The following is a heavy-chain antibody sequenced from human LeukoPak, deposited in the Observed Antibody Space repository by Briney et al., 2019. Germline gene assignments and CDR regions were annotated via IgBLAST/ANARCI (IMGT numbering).Heavy chain of an antibody. Sequence: TPSETLSLTCAVYGGSFSGYYWSWIRQPPGKGLEWIGYIYYSGSTNYNPSLKSRVTISVDTSKNQFSLKLSSVTAADTAVYCCARLDRATYYYDSSGYYFGAFDIWGQGTMVTVSS. J-gene: IGHJ3*02. D-gene: IGHD3-22*01. V-gene: IGHV4-34*11. CDR3: ARLDRATYYYDSSGYYFGAFDI. CDR2: IYYSGST. CDR1: GGSFSGYY.